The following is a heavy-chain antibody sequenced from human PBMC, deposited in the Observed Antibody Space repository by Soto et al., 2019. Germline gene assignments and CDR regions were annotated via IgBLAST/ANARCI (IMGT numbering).Heavy chain of an antibody. Sequence: QVQLVQSGAEVEKPGASVKVSCKASGSTFTSHGISWVRQAPGQGPEWLGWISGYNGNTIYAQKVHGRVTMTTDPSTSTAYMELRSLTSDDTAVYYCPRWAGQTHDYGGPLDNWGQGTVVTVSS. CDR1: GSTFTSHG. J-gene: IGHJ4*02. V-gene: IGHV1-18*04. CDR3: PRWAGQTHDYGGPLDN. CDR2: ISGYNGNT. D-gene: IGHD4-17*01.